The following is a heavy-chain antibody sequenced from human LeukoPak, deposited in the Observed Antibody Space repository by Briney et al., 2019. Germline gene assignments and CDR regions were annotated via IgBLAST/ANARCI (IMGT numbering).Heavy chain of an antibody. Sequence: GGSLRLSCAASGFTFSSYWMHWVRQAPGKGLVWFSRINSDGSSTSYVDSVKGRFTISRDNDKNTLYLQMNSLRAEDTDVYYCARARGSYFGDAFHIWGQGTMDTVFS. CDR1: GFTFSSYW. D-gene: IGHD1-26*01. V-gene: IGHV3-74*01. CDR3: ARARGSYFGDAFHI. J-gene: IGHJ3*02. CDR2: INSDGSST.